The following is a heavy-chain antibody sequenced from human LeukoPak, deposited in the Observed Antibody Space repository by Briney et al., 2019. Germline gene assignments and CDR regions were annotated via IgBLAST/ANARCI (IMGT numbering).Heavy chain of an antibody. J-gene: IGHJ4*02. V-gene: IGHV3-53*05. CDR3: AKDPNDFWSGYYYFDY. D-gene: IGHD3-3*01. CDR1: GFTVNDNY. Sequence: GGSLRLSCAASGFTVNDNYMSWIRQAPGGGLEWVSVIYTGDSTYYADSVKGRFTISRDNSKNTLYLQMNSLRAEDTAVYYCAKDPNDFWSGYYYFDYWGQGTLVTVSS. CDR2: IYTGDST.